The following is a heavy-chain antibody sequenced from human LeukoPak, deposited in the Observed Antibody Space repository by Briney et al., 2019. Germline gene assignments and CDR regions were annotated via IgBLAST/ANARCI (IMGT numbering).Heavy chain of an antibody. CDR3: ARGRWGATYSLDY. D-gene: IGHD4/OR15-4a*01. CDR2: INPSGGST. V-gene: IGHV1-46*01. Sequence: GASVKVSCKASGYTFTSYYMHWVRQAPGQGLEWMGMINPSGGSTSYPQKFQGRFTMTRDTSTSTVQMELSRLRSDDTAVYYCARGRWGATYSLDYWGQGTLVTASS. CDR1: GYTFTSYY. J-gene: IGHJ4*02.